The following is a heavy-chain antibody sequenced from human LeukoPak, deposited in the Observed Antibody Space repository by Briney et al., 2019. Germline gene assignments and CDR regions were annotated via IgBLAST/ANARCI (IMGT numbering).Heavy chain of an antibody. V-gene: IGHV4-34*01. CDR1: GGSFSGYY. CDR2: INHSGST. D-gene: IGHD2-2*01. J-gene: IGHJ4*02. Sequence: SETLSLTCAVYGGSFSGYYWSWIRQPPGKGLEWIGEINHSGSTNYNPSLKSRVTISVDTSKNQFSLRLTSVTAADTAVYYCARSPTKRVPEDYWGQGTLVTVSS. CDR3: ARSPTKRVPEDY.